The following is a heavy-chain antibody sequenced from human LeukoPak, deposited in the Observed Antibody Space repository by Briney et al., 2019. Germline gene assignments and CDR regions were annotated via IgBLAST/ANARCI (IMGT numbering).Heavy chain of an antibody. J-gene: IGHJ4*02. V-gene: IGHV4-34*01. D-gene: IGHD5-18*01. Sequence: SETLSLTCAVYGGSFSGYYSSWIRQPPGKGLEWIGEINHSGSTNYNPSLKSRVIISVDKSKNQFSLKLSSVTAADTAVYYCAREKREAYSYGLDYWGQGTLVTVSS. CDR2: INHSGST. CDR1: GGSFSGYY. CDR3: AREKREAYSYGLDY.